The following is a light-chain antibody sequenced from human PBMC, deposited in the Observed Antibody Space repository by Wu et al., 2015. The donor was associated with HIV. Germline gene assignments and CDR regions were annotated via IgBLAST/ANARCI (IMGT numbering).Light chain of an antibody. Sequence: EIVLTQSPATLSLSPGERVTLSCRASQSISSYLAWYQQKPGQAPRLLIYDASNRATGLPARFSGSGSGTDFTLTISSLEPEDFAIYYCQQRSSWPLTFGGGTKVEIE. J-gene: IGKJ4*01. CDR2: DAS. CDR1: QSISSY. V-gene: IGKV3-11*01. CDR3: QQRSSWPLT.